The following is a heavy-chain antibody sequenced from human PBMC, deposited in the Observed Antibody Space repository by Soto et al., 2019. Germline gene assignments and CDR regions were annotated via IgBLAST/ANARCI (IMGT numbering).Heavy chain of an antibody. CDR1: GFTFSSYA. V-gene: IGHV3-30-3*01. D-gene: IGHD2-15*01. CDR3: ARDRGGIGVVVAVLGGMDV. CDR2: ISYDGSNK. Sequence: QVQLVESGGGVVQPGRSLRLSCAASGFTFSSYAMHWVRQAPGKGLEWVAVISYDGSNKYYADSVKGRFTISRDNSKKXLXXQMKRLRAEDTAVYYCARDRGGIGVVVAVLGGMDVWGKGTTVTVSS. J-gene: IGHJ6*04.